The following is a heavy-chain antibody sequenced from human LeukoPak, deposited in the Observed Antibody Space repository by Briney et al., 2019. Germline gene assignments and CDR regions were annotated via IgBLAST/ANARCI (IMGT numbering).Heavy chain of an antibody. D-gene: IGHD3-16*01. CDR1: GGSISSHY. CDR2: VYKSGST. CDR3: ARGGIGYYYMDV. J-gene: IGHJ6*03. V-gene: IGHV4-59*11. Sequence: SETLALTCIVSGGSISSHYYSWIRQPPGKGLEWIGYVYKSGSTYYNPSLKSRVTISLDTSRNQISLKLTSVIAADRAVYYCARGGIGYYYMDVWGNGTTVTVSS.